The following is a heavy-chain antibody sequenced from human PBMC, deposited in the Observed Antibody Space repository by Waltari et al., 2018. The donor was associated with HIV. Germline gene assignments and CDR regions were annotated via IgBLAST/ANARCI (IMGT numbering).Heavy chain of an antibody. Sequence: QVQLQESGPGLVKPSETLSLTCTVSGYSISSGYYWGWIRQPPGKGLEWIGSSYHSGNTYTIPSLKGRVTISVDTSKNLFSLKLSSVTAADTAVYYCARDPLGYCSGGSCYNYYYYGMDVWGQGTTVTVSS. V-gene: IGHV4-38-2*02. D-gene: IGHD2-15*01. CDR1: GYSISSGYY. CDR2: SYHSGNT. CDR3: ARDPLGYCSGGSCYNYYYYGMDV. J-gene: IGHJ6*02.